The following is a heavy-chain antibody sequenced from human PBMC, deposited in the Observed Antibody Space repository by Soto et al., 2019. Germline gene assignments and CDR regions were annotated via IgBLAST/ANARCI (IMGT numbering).Heavy chain of an antibody. D-gene: IGHD3-22*01. V-gene: IGHV3-23*01. CDR1: GFTFSSYA. CDR2: ISGSGGST. CDR3: AKGLYDYDSSGYRVFDD. J-gene: IGHJ4*02. Sequence: GGSLRLSCAASGFTFSSYAMSWVRQAPGKGLEWVSAISGSGGSTYYADSVKGRFTISRDNSKNTLYLQMNSLSAEDTAIYYCAKGLYDYDSSGYRVFDDWGQGTQVTVSS.